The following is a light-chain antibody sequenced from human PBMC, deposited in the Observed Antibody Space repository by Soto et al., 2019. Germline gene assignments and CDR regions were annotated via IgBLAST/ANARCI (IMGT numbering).Light chain of an antibody. Sequence: DIQMTQSPSTLSASVGDRVTITCRASQAISSYLAWYQQKPGKPPKLLIYGASTLQSDVPSRFSGSGSGTEFTLTVSSLQAEDSATYYCQQFNDYPLTFGGGTKVDIK. V-gene: IGKV1-9*01. CDR3: QQFNDYPLT. CDR2: GAS. J-gene: IGKJ4*01. CDR1: QAISSY.